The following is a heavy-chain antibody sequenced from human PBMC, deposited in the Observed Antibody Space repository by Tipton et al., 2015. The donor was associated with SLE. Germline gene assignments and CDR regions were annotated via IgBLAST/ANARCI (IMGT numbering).Heavy chain of an antibody. CDR1: GFSFSSYW. J-gene: IGHJ3*02. D-gene: IGHD1-26*01. CDR3: ARTLGAIAHTVYDAFDI. CDR2: IKQDGSEK. V-gene: IGHV3-7*01. Sequence: SLRLSCAASGFSFSSYWMSWVRPAPGKGLEWVANIKQDGSEKYYVDSVKGRFTISRDNAKNSLYLQMDSLRAEDTAVYYCARTLGAIAHTVYDAFDIWGQGKMVTVSS.